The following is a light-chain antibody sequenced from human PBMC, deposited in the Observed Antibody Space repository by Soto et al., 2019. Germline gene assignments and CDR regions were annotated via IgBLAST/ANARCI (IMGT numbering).Light chain of an antibody. CDR3: TSYSSATTLV. CDR1: SSDVGGYNY. Sequence: QSVLTQPASVSGSPGQSITISCTGTSSDVGGYNYVCWYQQHPGKAPKLIIYDVTYRPSGVSNRFSASKSGNTASLTISGLQAEDEAVYYCTSYSSATTLVFGGGTQLTVL. CDR2: DVT. J-gene: IGLJ2*01. V-gene: IGLV2-14*03.